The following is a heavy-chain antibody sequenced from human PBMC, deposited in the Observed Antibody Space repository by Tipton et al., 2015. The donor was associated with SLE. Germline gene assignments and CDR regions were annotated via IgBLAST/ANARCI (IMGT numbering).Heavy chain of an antibody. J-gene: IGHJ4*02. CDR1: GFTVSSNF. CDR3: ARDLREYTSGTLDY. V-gene: IGHV3-30*03. D-gene: IGHD5-18*01. Sequence: SLRLSCAASGFTVSSNFMNWVRQAPGKGLEWVAVISHDGNNKYYADSVKGRFTISRDNSKETLYLQMHSLRVADTAVYYCARDLREYTSGTLDYRGQGNLVTVSS. CDR2: ISHDGNNK.